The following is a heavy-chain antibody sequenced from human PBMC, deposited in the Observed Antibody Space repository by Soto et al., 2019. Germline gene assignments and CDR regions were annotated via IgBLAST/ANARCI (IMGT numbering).Heavy chain of an antibody. Sequence: QVQLVESGGGVGKPGGSLRLSCAASGFTFSDYYMSWTRQAPGKGLEWVAYISGSSGNIYYADSVKGRFTISRDNAKNSLQLQMNSLRADDTAVYYCARDRYSGSDAYMDVWGNGTTVTVSS. CDR2: ISGSSGNI. CDR3: ARDRYSGSDAYMDV. CDR1: GFTFSDYY. J-gene: IGHJ6*03. D-gene: IGHD5-12*01. V-gene: IGHV3-11*01.